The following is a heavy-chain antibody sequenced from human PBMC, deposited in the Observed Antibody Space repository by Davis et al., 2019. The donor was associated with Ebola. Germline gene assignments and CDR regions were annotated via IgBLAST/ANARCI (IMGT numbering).Heavy chain of an antibody. V-gene: IGHV5-51*01. CDR2: IYHGDSDT. CDR1: GDNLNTYW. CDR3: ARQTHHVVSGPRTCFDP. D-gene: IGHD2-21*01. J-gene: IGHJ5*02. Sequence: GESLKISCKGFGDNLNTYWIAWVRETPGRGLEWMGIIYHGDSDTRYSPSFQGQVTISADKSISTAYLQWNSLKASDTAMYYCARQTHHVVSGPRTCFDPEGQGTLVTVSS.